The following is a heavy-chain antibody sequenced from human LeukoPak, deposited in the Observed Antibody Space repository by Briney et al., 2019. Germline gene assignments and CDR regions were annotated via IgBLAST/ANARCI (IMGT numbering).Heavy chain of an antibody. J-gene: IGHJ4*02. V-gene: IGHV1-69*06. D-gene: IGHD4-17*01. CDR3: ASSAPVYGDYVSY. CDR1: GGTFSSYA. Sequence: ASVKVSCKASGGTFSSYAISWVRQAPGQGLEWMGGIIPIFGTANYAQKFQGRVTITADKSTSTAYMELSSLRSEDTAVYYRASSAPVYGDYVSYWGQGTLVTVSS. CDR2: IIPIFGTA.